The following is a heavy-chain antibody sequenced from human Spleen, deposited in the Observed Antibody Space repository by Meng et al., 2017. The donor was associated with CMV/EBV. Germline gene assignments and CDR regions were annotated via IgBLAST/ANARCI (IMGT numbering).Heavy chain of an antibody. CDR2: MYYSGNT. CDR1: GGSISSSSYY. D-gene: IGHD6-19*01. J-gene: IGHJ4*02. CDR3: ATSRYSGGWYTAFVD. Sequence: SETLSLTCTVSGGSISSSSYYWGWIRQPPGKGLEWIGSMYYSGNTYYNPSLKSRVTISVDTSKNQFSLKLSSVTATDTAVYYCATSRYSGGWYTAFVDWGLGTLVTVSS. V-gene: IGHV4-39*01.